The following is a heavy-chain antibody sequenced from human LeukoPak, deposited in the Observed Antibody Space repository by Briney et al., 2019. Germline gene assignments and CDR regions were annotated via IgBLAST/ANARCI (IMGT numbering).Heavy chain of an antibody. CDR1: GFTFSSYC. V-gene: IGHV3-74*01. D-gene: IGHD6-13*01. J-gene: IGHJ4*02. Sequence: GGSLRLSCAASGFTFSSYCMNWVRQAPGKGLVWVSRINSDGSNTCYADSVKGLFTIPRHNAKNTLYLQMNSLRAEDTAVYYCAKGPRSSSWSDAVFDYWGQGTLVTVSS. CDR3: AKGPRSSSWSDAVFDY. CDR2: INSDGSNT.